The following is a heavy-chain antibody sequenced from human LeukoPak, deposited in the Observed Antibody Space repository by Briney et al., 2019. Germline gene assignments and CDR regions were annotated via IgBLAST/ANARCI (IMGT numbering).Heavy chain of an antibody. CDR3: ARGGYGSSFGRYFDL. CDR1: GGSISSYY. D-gene: IGHD6-6*01. CDR2: IYYSGST. V-gene: IGHV4-59*01. J-gene: IGHJ2*01. Sequence: SETLSLTCTVSGGSISSYYWSWVRQPPGKGLEWIGYIYYSGSTNYNPSLKSRVTISVDTSKNQFSLKLSSVTAADTAVYYCARGGYGSSFGRYFDLWGRGTLVTVSS.